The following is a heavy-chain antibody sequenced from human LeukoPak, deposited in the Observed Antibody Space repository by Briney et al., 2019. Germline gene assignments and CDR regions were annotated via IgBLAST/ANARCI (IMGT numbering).Heavy chain of an antibody. J-gene: IGHJ6*03. CDR3: TSSITGTTFGDYYYMDV. D-gene: IGHD1-7*01. CDR1: GFTFSGSA. Sequence: PGGSLRLSCAASGFTFSGSAMHWVRQASGKGLEWVGRIRSKANSYATAYAASVKGRFTISRDDSKNTAYPQMNSLKTEDTAVYYCTSSITGTTFGDYYYMDVWGKGTTVTVSS. CDR2: IRSKANSYAT. V-gene: IGHV3-73*01.